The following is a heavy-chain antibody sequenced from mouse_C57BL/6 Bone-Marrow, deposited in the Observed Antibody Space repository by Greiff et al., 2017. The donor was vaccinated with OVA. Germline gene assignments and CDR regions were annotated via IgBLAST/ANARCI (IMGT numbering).Heavy chain of an antibody. CDR2: IRNKANGYTT. CDR1: GFTFTDYY. Sequence: EVQGVESGGGLVQPGGSLSLSCAASGFTFTDYYMSWVRQPPGKALEWLGFIRNKANGYTTEYSASVKGRFTISRDNSQSILYLQMNALRAEVSATSYCARKLGRGSFDYWGQGTTLTVSS. D-gene: IGHD4-1*01. J-gene: IGHJ2*01. V-gene: IGHV7-3*01. CDR3: ARKLGRGSFDY.